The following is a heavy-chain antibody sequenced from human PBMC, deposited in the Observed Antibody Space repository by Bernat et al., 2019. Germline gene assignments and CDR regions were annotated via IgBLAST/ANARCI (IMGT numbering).Heavy chain of an antibody. V-gene: IGHV3-15*07. Sequence: VQLVESGGGVVQPGRSLRLSCAASGFTFSSYAMHWVRQAPGKGLEWVGRIKSKSDGGTTDYAAPVKGRFTISRDDSKNTLYLQMNSLKTEDTAVYYCTTKYTATVNTPTFDYWGQGTLVTVSS. CDR1: GFTFSSYA. J-gene: IGHJ4*02. CDR3: TTKYTATVNTPTFDY. CDR2: IKSKSDGGTT. D-gene: IGHD4-11*01.